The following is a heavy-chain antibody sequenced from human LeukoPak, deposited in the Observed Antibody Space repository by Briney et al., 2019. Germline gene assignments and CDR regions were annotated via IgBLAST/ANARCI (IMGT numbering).Heavy chain of an antibody. J-gene: IGHJ4*02. Sequence: GGSLRLSCAASGFTFNIYSMSWVRQAPGRGLEWVSAITDSGGSTYYAGSVKGRFTISRDNSKNTLFLQMTSLRAEDTALYYCAKISGYFDYWGRGTLVTVSS. CDR3: AKISGYFDY. V-gene: IGHV3-23*01. CDR1: GFTFNIYS. D-gene: IGHD3-10*01. CDR2: ITDSGGST.